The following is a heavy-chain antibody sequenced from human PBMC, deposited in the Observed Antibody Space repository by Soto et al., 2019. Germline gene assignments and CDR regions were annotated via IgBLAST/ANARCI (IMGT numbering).Heavy chain of an antibody. CDR1: GGSISSSNW. D-gene: IGHD1-1*01. V-gene: IGHV4-4*02. CDR3: ARDRKWIQLDYYYGMDV. J-gene: IGHJ6*02. CDR2: IYHSVST. Sequence: QVQLQESGPGLVKPSGTLSLTCAVSGGSISSSNWWSWVRQPPGKGLEWIGEIYHSVSTNYNPSLKSRVTISVDKSKNQFSLKLRSVTAADTAVYYCARDRKWIQLDYYYGMDVWGQGTTVTVSS.